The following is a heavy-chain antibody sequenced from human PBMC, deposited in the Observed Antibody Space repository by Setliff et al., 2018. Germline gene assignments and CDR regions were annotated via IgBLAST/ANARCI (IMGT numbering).Heavy chain of an antibody. CDR3: ARVGVDYYDSSGYHRSPYYYYYGMDV. J-gene: IGHJ6*02. Sequence: ASVKVSCKASGYTFTSYGISWVRQAPGQGLEWMGWISAYNGNTNYAQKLRGRVTMTTDTSTSTAYMELRSLRSDDTAVDYCARVGVDYYDSSGYHRSPYYYYYGMDVWGQGTTVTVSS. V-gene: IGHV1-18*01. CDR1: GYTFTSYG. CDR2: ISAYNGNT. D-gene: IGHD3-22*01.